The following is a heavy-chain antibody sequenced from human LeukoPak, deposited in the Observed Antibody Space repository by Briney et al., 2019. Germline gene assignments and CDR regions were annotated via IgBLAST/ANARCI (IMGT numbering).Heavy chain of an antibody. V-gene: IGHV3-64*01. CDR1: GFTFSSYA. CDR2: ISSNGGST. Sequence: SGGSLRLSCAASGFTFSSYAMHWVRQAPGKGLEYVSAISSNGGSTYYANSVKGRFTISRDNSKNTLYLQMGSLRAEDMAVYYCARDGLSYYYGSGTHQSFYGYWGQGTLVTVSS. J-gene: IGHJ4*02. D-gene: IGHD3-10*01. CDR3: ARDGLSYYYGSGTHQSFYGY.